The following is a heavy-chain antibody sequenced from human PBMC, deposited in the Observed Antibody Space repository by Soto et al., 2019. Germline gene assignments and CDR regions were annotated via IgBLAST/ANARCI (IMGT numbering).Heavy chain of an antibody. CDR3: AKGRSTNYYYHGMYV. CDR1: GFTFDDYA. CDR2: ISWNSGSI. V-gene: IGHV3-9*01. J-gene: IGHJ6*02. Sequence: GSSLRLSSAASGFTFDDYAMQWVLQAPGKGLEWVSGISWNSGSIGYADSVKGLFTISRDNSKNSLYLQMNSLRAEDTALYYCAKGRSTNYYYHGMYVWGQGTTVTVSS. D-gene: IGHD6-6*01.